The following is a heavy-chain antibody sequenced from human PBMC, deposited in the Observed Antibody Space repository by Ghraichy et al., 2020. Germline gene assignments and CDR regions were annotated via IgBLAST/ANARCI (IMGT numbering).Heavy chain of an antibody. CDR2: IYYSGST. V-gene: IGHV4-59*01. D-gene: IGHD3-3*01. Sequence: TLSLTCTVSGGSISSYYWSWIRQPPGKGLEWIGYIYYSGSTNYNPSLKSRVTISVDTSKNQFSLKLSSVTAADTAVYYCARGITIFGSYYYYYGMDVWGQGTTVTVSS. CDR1: GGSISSYY. CDR3: ARGITIFGSYYYYYGMDV. J-gene: IGHJ6*02.